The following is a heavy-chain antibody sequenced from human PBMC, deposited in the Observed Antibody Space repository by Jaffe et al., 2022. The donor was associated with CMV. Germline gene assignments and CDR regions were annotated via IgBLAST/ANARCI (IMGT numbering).Heavy chain of an antibody. V-gene: IGHV3-7*01. J-gene: IGHJ4*02. CDR3: VGQQWLVVVGGDYFDY. D-gene: IGHD6-19*01. CDR2: IKQDGSEK. CDR1: GFTFSSYW. Sequence: EVQLVESGGGLVQPGGSLRLSCAASGFTFSSYWMSWVRQAPGKGLEWVANIKQDGSEKYYVDSVKGRFTISRDNAKNSLYLQMNSLRAEDTAVYYCVGQQWLVVVGGDYFDYWGQGTLVTVSS.